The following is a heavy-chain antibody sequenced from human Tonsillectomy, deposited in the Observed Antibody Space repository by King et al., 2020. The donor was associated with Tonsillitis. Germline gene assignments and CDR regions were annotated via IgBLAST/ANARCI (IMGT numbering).Heavy chain of an antibody. V-gene: IGHV4-39*01. J-gene: IGHJ3*02. D-gene: IGHD3-3*01. Sequence: LQLQESGPGLVKPSETLSLICTVSGGSIGRSSYYWGLIRQPPGKGLGGIGSIYYSGGTDYNPSLKSRVPISVDTSKNQFSLKLNSLTAADTAVYYCARLMRFHAFDIWGQGTMVTVSS. CDR2: IYYSGGT. CDR1: GGSIGRSSYY. CDR3: ARLMRFHAFDI.